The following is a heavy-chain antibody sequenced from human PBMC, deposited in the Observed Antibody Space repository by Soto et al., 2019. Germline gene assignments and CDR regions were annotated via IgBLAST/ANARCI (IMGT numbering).Heavy chain of an antibody. Sequence: QVQLQQWGAGLLKPSETLSLTCAVYGGSFSGYYWSWIRQPPGKGLEWIGEINHSGSTNYNPSLTSTVTMSVDTSKNQFSLKQSSVTAADTAVYYCARGPRYYYGSGSYYNWQTGYYWGQGPLVTVSS. V-gene: IGHV4-34*01. CDR2: INHSGST. CDR3: ARGPRYYYGSGSYYNWQTGYY. D-gene: IGHD3-10*01. J-gene: IGHJ4*02. CDR1: GGSFSGYY.